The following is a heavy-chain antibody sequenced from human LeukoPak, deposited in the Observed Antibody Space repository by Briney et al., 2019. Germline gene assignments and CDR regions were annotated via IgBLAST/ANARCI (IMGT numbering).Heavy chain of an antibody. D-gene: IGHD5-24*01. CDR2: INPSGGST. CDR1: GYTFTRYL. V-gene: IGHV1-46*01. J-gene: IGHJ1*01. CDR3: ATGRDGYNSEYFQH. Sequence: ASVKVSCKASGYTFTRYLMHWVRQALGQGLEWMGIINPSGGSTNYPQKFQGRVTMTRDTSTSTVYMELSSLRSEDTAVYFCATGRDGYNSEYFQHWGQGTLVTVSS.